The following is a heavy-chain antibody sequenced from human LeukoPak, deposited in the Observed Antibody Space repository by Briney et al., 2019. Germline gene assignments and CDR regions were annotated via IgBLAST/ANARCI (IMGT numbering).Heavy chain of an antibody. CDR3: SRGRKQWLVDDFDY. Sequence: GGSLRLSCAASGFTFSSYAMSWVRQAPGKGLEWVSSISSSSSYIYYADSVKGRFTISRDNAKNSLYLQMNSLRAEDTAVYYCSRGRKQWLVDDFDYWGQGTLVTVSS. J-gene: IGHJ4*02. CDR2: ISSSSSYI. V-gene: IGHV3-21*01. CDR1: GFTFSSYA. D-gene: IGHD6-19*01.